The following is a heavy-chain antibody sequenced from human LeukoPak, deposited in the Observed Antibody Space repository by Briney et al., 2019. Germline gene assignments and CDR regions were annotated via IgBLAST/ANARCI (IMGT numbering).Heavy chain of an antibody. J-gene: IGHJ4*02. CDR1: GLTVSSNY. CDR2: IYSGGST. V-gene: IGHV3-66*02. CDR3: ARDPNYYYDSSGYYSD. Sequence: GGSLRLSCAASGLTVSSNYMSWVRQAPGKGLEWVSVIYSGGSTYYADSVKGRFTISRDNSKNTLYLQMNSLRAEDTAVYYCARDPNYYYDSSGYYSDWGQGTLVTVSS. D-gene: IGHD3-22*01.